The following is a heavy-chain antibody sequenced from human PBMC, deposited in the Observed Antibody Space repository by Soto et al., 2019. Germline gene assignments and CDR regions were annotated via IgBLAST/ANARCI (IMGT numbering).Heavy chain of an antibody. J-gene: IGHJ6*02. D-gene: IGHD6-25*01. Sequence: QVQLVESGGGVVQPGRSLRLSCAASGFTFSSYGMHWVRQAPGKGLEWVAVISYDGSNKYYADSVKGRFTISRDNSKNMMDRQMSSLRAEDTAVYYCAKEDGSGGYYYCRMDVWGQGTTVTVSS. CDR2: ISYDGSNK. CDR3: AKEDGSGGYYYCRMDV. V-gene: IGHV3-30*18. CDR1: GFTFSSYG.